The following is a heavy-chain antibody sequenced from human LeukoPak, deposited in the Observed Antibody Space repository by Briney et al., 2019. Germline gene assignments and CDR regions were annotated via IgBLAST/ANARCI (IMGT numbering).Heavy chain of an antibody. D-gene: IGHD3-22*01. CDR1: GASINSYR. CDR2: ISYDGKT. CDR3: PRGYYEPFDC. Sequence: SETLSLTCNVSGASINSYRWNWIRQPPGKGLEWIGYISYDGKTNHNPSLKSRPTLSVDTSKNQVSLNLNSVTAADTARYYCPRGYYEPFDCWGQGTLVTVTS. V-gene: IGHV4-59*01. J-gene: IGHJ4*02.